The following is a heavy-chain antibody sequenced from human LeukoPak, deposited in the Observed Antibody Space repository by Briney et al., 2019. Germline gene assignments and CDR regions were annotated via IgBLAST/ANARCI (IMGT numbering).Heavy chain of an antibody. CDR3: ARDQGSSWPEPPCWFDP. J-gene: IGHJ5*02. Sequence: GGSLRLSCAASGFTFSSYWMSWVRQAPGKGLEWVANIKQDGSEKYYVDSVKGRFTISRDNAKNSLYLQMNSLRAEDTAVYYCARDQGSSWPEPPCWFDPWGQGTLVTVSS. CDR1: GFTFSSYW. V-gene: IGHV3-7*01. CDR2: IKQDGSEK. D-gene: IGHD6-13*01.